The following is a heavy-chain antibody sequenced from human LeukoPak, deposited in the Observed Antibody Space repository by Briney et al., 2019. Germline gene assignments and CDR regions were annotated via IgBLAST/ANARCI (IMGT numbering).Heavy chain of an antibody. J-gene: IGHJ4*02. D-gene: IGHD5-24*01. CDR1: GFTFSSDG. CDR2: IRHDGSKK. Sequence: PGGSLRLSCAASGFTFSSDGMHWVRQAPGKGLEWVAFIRHDGSKKYYADSVKGRFTTSRDNSKNTLDLQMNSLRPEDTAVYYCAKSGDRYRFDYWGQGTLVTVSS. V-gene: IGHV3-30*02. CDR3: AKSGDRYRFDY.